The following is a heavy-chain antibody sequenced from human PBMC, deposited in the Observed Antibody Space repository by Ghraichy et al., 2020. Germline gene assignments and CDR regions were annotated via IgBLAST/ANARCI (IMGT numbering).Heavy chain of an antibody. Sequence: GGSLRLSCAASGFTFSSYDMHWVRQATGKGLEWVSAIGTAGDTYYPGSVKGRFTISRENAKNSLYLQMNSLRAGDTAVYYCARGNNMDEFDYWGQGTLVTVSS. J-gene: IGHJ4*02. CDR2: IGTAGDT. D-gene: IGHD1/OR15-1a*01. CDR1: GFTFSSYD. V-gene: IGHV3-13*01. CDR3: ARGNNMDEFDY.